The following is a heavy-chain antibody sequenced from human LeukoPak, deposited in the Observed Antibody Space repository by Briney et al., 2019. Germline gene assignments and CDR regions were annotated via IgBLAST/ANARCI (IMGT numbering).Heavy chain of an antibody. J-gene: IGHJ4*02. V-gene: IGHV4-30-4*01. CDR3: ARVLGAGTFDY. D-gene: IGHD6-19*01. CDR1: GGSISSGDYY. Sequence: PSQTLSLTCTVFGGSISSGDYYWSWIRQPPRKGLEWIGYIYYSGSTYYNPSLKSRVTISVDTSKNQFSLKLSSVTAADTAVYYCARVLGAGTFDYWGQGTLVTVSS. CDR2: IYYSGST.